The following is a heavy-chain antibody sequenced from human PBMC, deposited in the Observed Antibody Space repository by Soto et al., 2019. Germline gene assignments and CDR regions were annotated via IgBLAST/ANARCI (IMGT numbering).Heavy chain of an antibody. J-gene: IGHJ5*02. V-gene: IGHV4-34*01. CDR3: ATRITVFGLLIPPFDP. Sequence: PSETLSLTCAVYGGSVNGYYWNWIRQPPWKGLEWIGEIKHTGGTHYNPSLKSRVTMSVDTSKNQFSLRLSSVTAADTAIYYCATRITVFGLLIPPFDPWGQGTQVTVSS. D-gene: IGHD3-3*01. CDR1: GGSVNGYY. CDR2: IKHTGGT.